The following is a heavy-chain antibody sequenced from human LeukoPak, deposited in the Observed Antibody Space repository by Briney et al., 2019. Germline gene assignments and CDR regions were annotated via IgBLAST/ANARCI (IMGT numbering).Heavy chain of an antibody. V-gene: IGHV3-13*01. CDR3: ARGGYYDILTGRIDY. CDR2: IGTAGEI. CDR1: GFTFRSYD. Sequence: GGSLRLSCAASGFTFRSYDMHWVRQATGKGLEWVSGIGTAGEIYYPGSVKGRFTISRDNSKNTLYLQMNSLRTEDTAVYYCARGGYYDILTGRIDYWGQGTLVTVSS. J-gene: IGHJ4*02. D-gene: IGHD3-9*01.